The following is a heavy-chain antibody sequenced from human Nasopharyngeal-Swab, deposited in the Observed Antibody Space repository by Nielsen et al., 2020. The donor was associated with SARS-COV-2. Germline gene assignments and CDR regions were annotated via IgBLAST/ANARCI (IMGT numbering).Heavy chain of an antibody. D-gene: IGHD5-12*01. V-gene: IGHV3-30*03. CDR2: ISYDGSNE. CDR1: GFTFSSSG. J-gene: IGHJ4*02. CDR3: AAQWLRYRDY. Sequence: GESLKISCAAPGFTFSSSGMDWVRQAPGKGLEWVAVISYDGSNEYYGDSVKGRFTISRDNSKNTLYLQMNSLRAEDTAVYYCAAQWLRYRDYWGQGTLVTVSS.